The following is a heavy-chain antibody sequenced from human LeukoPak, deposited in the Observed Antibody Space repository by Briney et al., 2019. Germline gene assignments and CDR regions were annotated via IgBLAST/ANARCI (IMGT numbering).Heavy chain of an antibody. V-gene: IGHV3-7*04. CDR2: VKQEGSEK. D-gene: IGHD5-24*01. J-gene: IGHJ4*02. CDR3: ARGGRGDDYTY. Sequence: PGGSLRLSCAASGFTFSRYWMSWVRQAPGKGLEWVANVKQEGSEKEYVDSVKGRLTISRDNAKNSLYLQMNSLRVEDTAVYYCARGGRGDDYTYWGQGILVTVSS. CDR1: GFTFSRYW.